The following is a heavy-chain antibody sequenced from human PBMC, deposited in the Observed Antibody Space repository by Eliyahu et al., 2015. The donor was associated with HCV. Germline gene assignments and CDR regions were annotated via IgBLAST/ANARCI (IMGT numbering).Heavy chain of an antibody. Sequence: QVQLVESGGGVVQPGRSLRLXWXASGITFXSYGMHWVRQAPGKGLGWVAVIWYDGSNQVYADSVKGRFTISRDNSKNTLYLQMNSLRPEDTAVYYCARGGDGYNQEYFDYWGQGTLVTVSS. CDR2: IWYDGSNQ. J-gene: IGHJ4*02. CDR1: GITFXSYG. D-gene: IGHD5-24*01. V-gene: IGHV3-33*01. CDR3: ARGGDGYNQEYFDY.